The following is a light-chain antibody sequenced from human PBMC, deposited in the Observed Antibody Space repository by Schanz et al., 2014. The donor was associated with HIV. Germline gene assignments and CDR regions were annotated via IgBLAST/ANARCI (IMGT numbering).Light chain of an antibody. CDR3: HHYGGS. CDR2: GAS. Sequence: EIVMTQSPATLSVSPGERATLSCRASQSVSSNLAWYQQKPGQAPRLLIFGASTRATGIPASFSGSGSGTDFTLTISRLEPEDFAVYYCHHYGGSFGPGTKVDF. J-gene: IGKJ3*01. CDR1: QSVSSN. V-gene: IGKV3-15*01.